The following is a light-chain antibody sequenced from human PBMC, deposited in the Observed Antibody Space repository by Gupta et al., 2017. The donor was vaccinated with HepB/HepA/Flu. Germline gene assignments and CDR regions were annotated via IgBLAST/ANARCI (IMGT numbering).Light chain of an antibody. CDR3: MQVTQWPPT. Sequence: DVVMTQSPLSLPVNFGQPASISCRSSQSLVHSNGNTYLTWFQQRPGQSPRRLIYKVSNRDSGVPDRFSGSGSGTDFTLKISRVDAEDVGLYYCMQVTQWPPTFGQGTKVEIK. CDR2: KVS. J-gene: IGKJ1*01. CDR1: QSLVHSNGNTY. V-gene: IGKV2-30*02.